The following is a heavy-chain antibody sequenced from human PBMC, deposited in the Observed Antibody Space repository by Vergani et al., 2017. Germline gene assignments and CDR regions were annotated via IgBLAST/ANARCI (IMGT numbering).Heavy chain of an antibody. D-gene: IGHD6-6*01. Sequence: EVQMVESVGGLVKPGGSLRLSCVASGFTFSHYSMNWVRKAPGKGLEWVSSISGNNDDVYYADSVKGRFTISRDNAKNSLYLDMSSLRAEDTAMYYCAAYSSSAGLFDHWGQGTLVTVSS. CDR1: GFTFSHYS. J-gene: IGHJ5*02. CDR3: AAYSSSAGLFDH. V-gene: IGHV3-21*01. CDR2: ISGNNDDV.